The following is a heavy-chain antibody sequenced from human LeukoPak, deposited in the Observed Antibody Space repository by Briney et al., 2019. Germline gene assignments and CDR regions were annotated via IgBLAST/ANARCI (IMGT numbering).Heavy chain of an antibody. Sequence: AGGSLRLSCAASGFTFSSYWMHWVRQAPGEGLVWVSRINSDGSSTSYADSVKGRFTISRDNAKNTLYLQMNSLRAEDTAVYYCARDYYYGMDVWGQGTTITVSS. CDR1: GFTFSSYW. CDR2: INSDGSST. J-gene: IGHJ6*02. V-gene: IGHV3-74*01. CDR3: ARDYYYGMDV.